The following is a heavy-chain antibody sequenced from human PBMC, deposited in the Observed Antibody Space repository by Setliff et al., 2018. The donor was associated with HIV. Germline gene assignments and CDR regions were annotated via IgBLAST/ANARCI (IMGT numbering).Heavy chain of an antibody. D-gene: IGHD6-19*01. CDR2: ISHDGTYK. J-gene: IGHJ4*02. Sequence: LRLSCAGSGFTFSSYPMHWVRQAPGKGLEWVALISHDGTYKYYADSVKGRFTISRDNAKNSLYLQVKSLRAEDTAVYYCASGWLAYYFDYWGQGTLVTVSS. V-gene: IGHV3-30*04. CDR1: GFTFSSYP. CDR3: ASGWLAYYFDY.